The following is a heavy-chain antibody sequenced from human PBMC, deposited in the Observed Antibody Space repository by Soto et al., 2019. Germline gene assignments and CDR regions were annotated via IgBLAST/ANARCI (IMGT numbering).Heavy chain of an antibody. D-gene: IGHD6-6*01. V-gene: IGHV4-30-4*01. CDR2: IYYSGKT. CDR3: ARDRSNSPDYFDY. Sequence: SETLSLTCTVSGGSISSDDYYWTWIRQPPGKGLEWIGYIYYSGKTNYNPSLESRLTISIDRSKNQFSLTLGSVSAADTALYYCARDRSNSPDYFDYWGQGTLVTVSS. CDR1: GGSISSDDYY. J-gene: IGHJ4*02.